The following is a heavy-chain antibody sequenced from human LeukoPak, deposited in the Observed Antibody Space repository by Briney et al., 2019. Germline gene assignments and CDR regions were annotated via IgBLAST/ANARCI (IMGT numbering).Heavy chain of an antibody. J-gene: IGHJ4*02. D-gene: IGHD3-10*01. CDR2: IYTDGSTK. CDR1: GFTFSSYW. Sequence: PGGSLRLSCAASGFTFSSYWMSWVRQAPGKGLEWVTVIYTDGSTKYYADSVKGRFTISRDNSQNTLYLQMNSLRAEDTAVYYCARNSGGRRYYFTEWGQGTLVTVSS. V-gene: IGHV3-33*08. CDR3: ARNSGGRRYYFTE.